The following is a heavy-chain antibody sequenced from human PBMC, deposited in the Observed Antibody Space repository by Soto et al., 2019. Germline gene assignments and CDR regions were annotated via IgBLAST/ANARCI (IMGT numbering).Heavy chain of an antibody. CDR3: ARAQAAYYFDY. J-gene: IGHJ4*02. Sequence: SETLSLTCTASGGSISGYSWSWIRQSPGKGLEWIGYIYYSGSTNYNPSLKSRVTISVDTSKNRFSLKLSSVTVADSAVYYCARAQAAYYFDYWGQGTVVTVSS. D-gene: IGHD2-15*01. CDR1: GGSISGYS. CDR2: IYYSGST. V-gene: IGHV4-59*13.